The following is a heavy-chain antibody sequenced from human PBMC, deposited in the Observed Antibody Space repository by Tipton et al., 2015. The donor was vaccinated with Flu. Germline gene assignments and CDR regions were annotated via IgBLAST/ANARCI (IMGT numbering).Heavy chain of an antibody. Sequence: GSLRLSCAASGFTFSRYGMSWVRQAPGKGLEWVSGFSGSGGTTYFADSVKGRFTISRDNSKNTLYLQMNSLRAEDTAVFYCAKNGMTTMDYWGQGTLVTVSS. V-gene: IGHV3-23*01. CDR1: GFTFSRYG. CDR2: FSGSGGTT. J-gene: IGHJ4*02. D-gene: IGHD5-24*01. CDR3: AKNGMTTMDY.